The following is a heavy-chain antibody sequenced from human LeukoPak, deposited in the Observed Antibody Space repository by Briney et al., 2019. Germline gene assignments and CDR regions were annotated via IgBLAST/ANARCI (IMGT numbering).Heavy chain of an antibody. CDR1: SDSIGTYL. D-gene: IGHD6-19*01. CDR2: IHYIEST. CDR3: LCHQQWLVCHLHCDYVIDV. Sequence: SETLSLTCTLSSDSIGTYLWNCSRQPPGKGLDCVGPIHYIESTNYNPFLKSRVSRLADTSKIQFSQHSNTVTAAVTAINNVLCHQQWLVCHLHCDYVIDVWGQGTTVTVSS. J-gene: IGHJ6*02. V-gene: IGHV4-59*08.